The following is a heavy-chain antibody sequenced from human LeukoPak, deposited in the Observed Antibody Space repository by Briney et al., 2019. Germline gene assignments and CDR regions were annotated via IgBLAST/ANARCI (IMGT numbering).Heavy chain of an antibody. CDR1: GGTFSSYA. D-gene: IGHD3-3*01. J-gene: IGHJ5*02. Sequence: SVKVSCKASGGTFSSYAISWVRQAPGQGLEWMGGIIPIFGTANYAQKFQGRVTITADESTSTAYMELSSLRSEDTAVYYCARGRFLEWPTAHGFDPWGQGTLVTVSS. CDR2: IIPIFGTA. V-gene: IGHV1-69*13. CDR3: ARGRFLEWPTAHGFDP.